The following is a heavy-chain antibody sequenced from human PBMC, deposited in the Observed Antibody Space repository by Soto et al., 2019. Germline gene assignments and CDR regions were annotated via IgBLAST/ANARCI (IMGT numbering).Heavy chain of an antibody. CDR1: GGSFSGYY. CDR3: ARAYTYSSGWYSEYFQH. J-gene: IGHJ1*01. V-gene: IGHV4-34*01. CDR2: INHSGST. D-gene: IGHD6-19*01. Sequence: QVQLQQWGAGLLKPSETLSLTCAAYGGSFSGYYWSWIRQPPGKGLEWIGEINHSGSTNYNPSLKRRVTISVDTSKNQFSLKLSSVTAADTAVYYCARAYTYSSGWYSEYFQHWGQGTLVTVSS.